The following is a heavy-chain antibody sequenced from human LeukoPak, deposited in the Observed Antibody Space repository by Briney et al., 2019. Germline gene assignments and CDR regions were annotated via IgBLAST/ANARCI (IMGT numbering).Heavy chain of an antibody. CDR2: ISSSGSTI. CDR1: GFTFSSYE. J-gene: IGHJ6*02. D-gene: IGHD7-27*01. CDR3: ARGLRRISPLGPRRSNGMDV. V-gene: IGHV3-48*03. Sequence: GGSLRLSCAASGFTFSSYEMNWVRQAPGKGLEWVSYISSSGSTIYYADSVKGRFTISRDNAKNSLYLQMNGLRAEDTAVYYCARGLRRISPLGPRRSNGMDVWGQGTTVTVSS.